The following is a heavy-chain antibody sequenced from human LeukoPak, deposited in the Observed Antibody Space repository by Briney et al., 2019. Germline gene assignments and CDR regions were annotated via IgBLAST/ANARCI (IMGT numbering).Heavy chain of an antibody. V-gene: IGHV1-18*01. D-gene: IGHD3-16*02. CDR2: ISAYNGNT. J-gene: IGHJ4*02. Sequence: ASVKVSCKASGYTFTSYGISWVRQAPGQGLEWMGWISAYNGNTNYAQKLQGRVTMTTDTSTSTAYMELRSLRSDDTAVYYCARADTVRLGELSHFDYWGQGTLVTVSS. CDR1: GYTFTSYG. CDR3: ARADTVRLGELSHFDY.